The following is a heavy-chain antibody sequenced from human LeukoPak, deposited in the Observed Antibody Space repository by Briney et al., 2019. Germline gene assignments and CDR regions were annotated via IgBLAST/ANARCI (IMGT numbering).Heavy chain of an antibody. V-gene: IGHV4-39*07. J-gene: IGHJ3*02. CDR3: ARWYYYDSSGYRCDAFDI. Sequence: PSETLSLTCTVSGGSISSSSYYWGWIRQPPGKGLEWIGSIYYSGSTYYNPSLKSRVTISVDTSKNQFSLKLSSVTAADTAVYYCARWYYYDSSGYRCDAFDIWGQGTMVTVSS. CDR2: IYYSGST. CDR1: GGSISSSSYY. D-gene: IGHD3-22*01.